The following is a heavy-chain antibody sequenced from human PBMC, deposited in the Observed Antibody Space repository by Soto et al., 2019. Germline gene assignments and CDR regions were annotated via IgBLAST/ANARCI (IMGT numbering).Heavy chain of an antibody. J-gene: IGHJ6*02. V-gene: IGHV4-59*01. Sequence: SETLSLTCTVSGGSISSYYWSWIRQPPGKGLEWIGYIYYSGSTNYNPSLKSRVTISVDTSKNQFSLKLSSVTAADTAVYYCAREGYYYYYGMDVWGQGTTVTVSS. CDR1: GGSISSYY. CDR3: AREGYYYYYGMDV. CDR2: IYYSGST.